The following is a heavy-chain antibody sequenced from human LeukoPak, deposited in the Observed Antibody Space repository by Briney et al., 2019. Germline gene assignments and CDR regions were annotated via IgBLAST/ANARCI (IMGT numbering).Heavy chain of an antibody. D-gene: IGHD3-22*01. CDR2: ISGSGGST. CDR3: AKDPDTYYYDSSGYQVPDY. CDR1: GFTFSSYA. Sequence: TGGSLRLSCAASGFTFSSYAMSWVRQAPGKGLEWVSAISGSGGSTYYADSVKGRFTISRDNSKNTLYLQMNSLRAEDTAVYYCAKDPDTYYYDSSGYQVPDYWGQGTLVTVSS. V-gene: IGHV3-23*01. J-gene: IGHJ4*02.